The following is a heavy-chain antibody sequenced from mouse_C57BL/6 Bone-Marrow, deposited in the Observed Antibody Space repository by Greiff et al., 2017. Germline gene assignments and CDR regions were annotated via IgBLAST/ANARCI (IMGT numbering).Heavy chain of an antibody. Sequence: VKLMESGPGLVAPSQSLSITCTVSGFSLTSYAISWVRQPPGKGLEWLGVIWTGGGTNYNSALKSRLSISKDNSKSQVFLKMNSLQTDDTARYYCARKVYYGSRGDYYAMDYWGQGTSVTVSS. CDR3: ARKVYYGSRGDYYAMDY. D-gene: IGHD1-1*01. J-gene: IGHJ4*01. V-gene: IGHV2-9-1*01. CDR2: IWTGGGT. CDR1: GFSLTSYA.